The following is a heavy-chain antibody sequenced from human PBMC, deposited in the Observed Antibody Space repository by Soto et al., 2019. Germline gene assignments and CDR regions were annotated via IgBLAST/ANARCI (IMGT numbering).Heavy chain of an antibody. V-gene: IGHV1-69*01. CDR1: GYMFSSYA. J-gene: IGHJ6*02. CDR2: IVPILRTP. CDR3: ARALGDQRRFLEWLQYYSNGMDV. Sequence: QVQLVQSGAEVKKPGSSVKVSCKASGYMFSSYAISWVRQAPGHGLEWMGGIVPILRTPNYSQKFQGRVTITADEFTSTVYMALSKLRSDDTAVYFCARALGDQRRFLEWLQYYSNGMDVWGQGTTITVSS. D-gene: IGHD3-3*01.